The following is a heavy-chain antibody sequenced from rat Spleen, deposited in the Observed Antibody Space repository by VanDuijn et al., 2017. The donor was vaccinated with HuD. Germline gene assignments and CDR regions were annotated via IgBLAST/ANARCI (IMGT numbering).Heavy chain of an antibody. V-gene: IGHV5-31*01. Sequence: EVQLVESDGGLVQPGRSLKLSCVASGFTFNNYWMTWIRQAPGKGLEWVASITNTGGSTYYPDSVKGRFTIPRDNAKSTLYLQMNSLRSEDTATYYCTRGGNWDLGDFDYWGQGVMVTVSS. CDR2: ITNTGGST. CDR3: TRGGNWDLGDFDY. J-gene: IGHJ2*01. D-gene: IGHD5-1*01. CDR1: GFTFNNYW.